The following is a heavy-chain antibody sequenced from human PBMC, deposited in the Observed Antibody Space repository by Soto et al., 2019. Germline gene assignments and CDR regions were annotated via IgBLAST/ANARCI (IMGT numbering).Heavy chain of an antibody. CDR1: GYTFTSYY. CDR3: ARGGVDIVATTNPYYFDY. Sequence: ASVKVSCKPSGYTFTSYYMHWLRQAPGQGLEWMGIINPSGGSTSYAQKFQGRVTMTRDTSTSTVYMELSSLRSEDTAVYYCARGGVDIVATTNPYYFDYWGQGTLVTVSS. V-gene: IGHV1-46*01. CDR2: INPSGGST. J-gene: IGHJ4*02. D-gene: IGHD5-12*01.